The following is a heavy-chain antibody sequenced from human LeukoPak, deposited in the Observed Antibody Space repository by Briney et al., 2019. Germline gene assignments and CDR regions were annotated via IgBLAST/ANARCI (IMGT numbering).Heavy chain of an antibody. CDR1: GFTFCSYW. Sequence: GGSLRLSCAASGFTFCSYWMSWVRQAPGKGLEWVANIKQDGSEKYYVYSVKGRFTISTDNAKHSLYLQMNSLRAEDTAVYYCARDALPLCSSTSCYKVPCDYWGQGTLVTVSS. D-gene: IGHD2-2*02. CDR3: ARDALPLCSSTSCYKVPCDY. CDR2: IKQDGSEK. V-gene: IGHV3-7*01. J-gene: IGHJ4*02.